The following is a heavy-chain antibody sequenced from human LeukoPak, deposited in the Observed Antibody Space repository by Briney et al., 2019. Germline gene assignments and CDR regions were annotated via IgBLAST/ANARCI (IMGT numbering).Heavy chain of an antibody. CDR3: ATTSGYRNYYYYYIDV. CDR1: GVSISNTVYY. CDR2: SFDGGNS. V-gene: IGHV4-39*01. Sequence: PSETLSLTCTVSGVSISNTVYYWGWIRQPPGKGLEWIGTSFDGGNSYYNPSLKSRVTMSVDGSKNQFSLSLASVTAADTAICYCATTSGYRNYYYYYIDVWGKGTTVTVSS. D-gene: IGHD3-22*01. J-gene: IGHJ6*03.